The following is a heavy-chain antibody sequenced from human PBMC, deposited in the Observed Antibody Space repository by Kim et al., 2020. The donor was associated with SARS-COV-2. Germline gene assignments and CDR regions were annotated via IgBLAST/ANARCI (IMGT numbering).Heavy chain of an antibody. J-gene: IGHJ4*02. CDR2: TA. V-gene: IGHV1-69*01. CDR3: ASLVGTVVDY. Sequence: TANDAQKFQGRVTITADESTSTAYMELSSLRSDDTAVYYCASLVGTVVDYWGQGTLVTVSS. D-gene: IGHD5-12*01.